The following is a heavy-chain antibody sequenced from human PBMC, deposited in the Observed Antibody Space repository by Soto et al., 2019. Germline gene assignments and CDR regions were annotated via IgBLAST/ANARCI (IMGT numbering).Heavy chain of an antibody. CDR3: AKDQGFLEWIPQGGLDV. Sequence: EVQLLESGGGLAQPGGSLRLSCEVSGFTFRKYVMTWVRQAPGKGLVWVSSLSSTGGSTYYADSVKGRFTVSRDNSKNTLFLQMTSLRAEDPAIYYCAKDQGFLEWIPQGGLDVWGPGTTVAVSS. V-gene: IGHV3-23*01. CDR1: GFTFRKYV. CDR2: LSSTGGST. J-gene: IGHJ6*02. D-gene: IGHD3-3*01.